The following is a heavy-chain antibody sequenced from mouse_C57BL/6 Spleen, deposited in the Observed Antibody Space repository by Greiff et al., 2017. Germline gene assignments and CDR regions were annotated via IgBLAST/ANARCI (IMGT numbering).Heavy chain of an antibody. CDR3: ARGEITTVSFDY. CDR1: GYTFTSYW. V-gene: IGHV1-50*01. CDR2: IDPSDSYT. Sequence: QVQLQQPGAELVKPGASVKLSCKASGYTFTSYWMQWVKQRPGQGLEWIGEIDPSDSYTNYNQKFKGKATLTVDTFSSTAYMQLSSLTSEDSAVYYCARGEITTVSFDYWGQGTTLTVSS. D-gene: IGHD1-1*01. J-gene: IGHJ2*01.